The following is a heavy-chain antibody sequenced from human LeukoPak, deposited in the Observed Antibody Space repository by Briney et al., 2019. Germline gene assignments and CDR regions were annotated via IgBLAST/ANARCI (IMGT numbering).Heavy chain of an antibody. CDR1: GGSISSSSYY. V-gene: IGHV4-39*07. CDR3: ARDARGHTVGDYYYYMDV. Sequence: SETLSLTCTVSGGSISSSSYYWGWIRRPPGKGLEWIGSIYYSGSTYYNPSLKSRVTISVDTSKNQFSLKLSSVTAADTAVYYCARDARGHTVGDYYYYMDVWGKGTTVTVSS. J-gene: IGHJ6*03. D-gene: IGHD4-23*01. CDR2: IYYSGST.